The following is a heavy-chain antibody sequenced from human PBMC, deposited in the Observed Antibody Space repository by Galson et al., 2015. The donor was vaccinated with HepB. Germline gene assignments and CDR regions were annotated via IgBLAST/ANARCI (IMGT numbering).Heavy chain of an antibody. CDR3: AGLPDVTSFSDY. V-gene: IGHV4-39*01. CDR2: IYSIGNT. CDR1: GGSISSSNYF. Sequence: SETLSLTCTVSGGSISSSNYFWGWIRQPPGKGLEWIGSIYSIGNTYYTPSLESRVTISVDTSKNQFSLRVASVTAADTAVYYCAGLPDVTSFSDYWGQGTLVTASS. J-gene: IGHJ4*02.